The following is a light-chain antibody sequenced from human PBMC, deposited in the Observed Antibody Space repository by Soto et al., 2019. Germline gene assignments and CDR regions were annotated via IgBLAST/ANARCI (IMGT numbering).Light chain of an antibody. CDR2: EVS. Sequence: QSVLTQPASVSGSPGQSITISCTGTTSDVGGYDWVSWFQQHPGKVPKLIIYEVSNRPSGVSDRFSGSKSGNTASLAISRLQAEDEADYYCSSYTNVTTLLFGGGTKLTVL. J-gene: IGLJ2*01. CDR1: TSDVGGYDW. CDR3: SSYTNVTTLL. V-gene: IGLV2-14*01.